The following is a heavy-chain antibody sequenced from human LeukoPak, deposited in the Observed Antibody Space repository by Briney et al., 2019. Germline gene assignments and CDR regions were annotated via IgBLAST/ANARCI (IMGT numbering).Heavy chain of an antibody. J-gene: IGHJ6*03. D-gene: IGHD4-17*01. CDR3: ARLLDYDSTYYYMDV. V-gene: IGHV5-51*01. Sequence: GESLKISCETSGYNFLTFWIAWVRQMPGKGLEWMGVIYPGDSDTRYIPSFQGQVSISVDMSLNTAYLQWRSLRASDTAMYYCARLLDYDSTYYYMDVWGIGTSVIVS. CDR1: GYNFLTFW. CDR2: IYPGDSDT.